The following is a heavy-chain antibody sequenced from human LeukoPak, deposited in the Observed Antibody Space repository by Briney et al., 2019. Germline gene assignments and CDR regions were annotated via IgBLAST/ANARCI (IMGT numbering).Heavy chain of an antibody. CDR1: GSIFSSYD. D-gene: IGHD3-10*01. J-gene: IGHJ4*02. CDR3: ARAQVLLWFGELPPHFDY. CDR2: ISSSSYYI. V-gene: IGHV3-21*01. Sequence: GGSLRLSCVVSGSIFSSYDMDWVRQAPGKGLEWVASISSSSYYIYYLESVKGRFTISRDNGKNSLHLQMNSLRAEDTAVYYCARAQVLLWFGELPPHFDYWGQGTLVTVSS.